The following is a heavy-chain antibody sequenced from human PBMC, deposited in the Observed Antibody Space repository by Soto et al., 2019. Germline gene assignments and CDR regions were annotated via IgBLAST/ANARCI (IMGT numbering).Heavy chain of an antibody. CDR2: INAGNGNT. Sequence: ASVKVSCKASGYTFTSYAMHWVRQAPGQRLEWMGWINAGNGNTKYSQKFQGRVTITRDTSASTAYMELSSLRSEDTAVYYCARDLRDLYYGSGPDYLGQGTLVTVSS. CDR1: GYTFTSYA. J-gene: IGHJ4*02. CDR3: ARDLRDLYYGSGPDY. D-gene: IGHD3-10*01. V-gene: IGHV1-3*01.